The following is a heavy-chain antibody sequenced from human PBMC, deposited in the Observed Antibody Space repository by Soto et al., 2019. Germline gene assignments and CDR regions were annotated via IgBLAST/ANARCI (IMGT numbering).Heavy chain of an antibody. CDR1: GYTFTGYY. V-gene: IGHV1-2*04. CDR3: ARSGSGYIWGSLY. CDR2: INPNSGGT. D-gene: IGHD3-16*01. J-gene: IGHJ4*02. Sequence: ASVKVSCKASGYTFTGYYVHWVRQAPGQGLEWMGWINPNSGGTNYAQKFQGWVTMTRDTSISTAYMELSRLRSDDTAVYYCARSGSGYIWGSLYWGQGTLVTVSS.